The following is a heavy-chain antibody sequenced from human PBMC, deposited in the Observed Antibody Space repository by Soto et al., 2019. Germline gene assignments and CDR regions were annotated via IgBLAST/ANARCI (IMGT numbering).Heavy chain of an antibody. V-gene: IGHV1-58*02. CDR1: GFTFTSSA. D-gene: IGHD6-13*01. CDR3: AAWPYIAAAGTDWFDP. CDR2: IVVGRGNT. J-gene: IGHJ5*02. Sequence: QMQLVQSGPEVKKPGTSVKVSCKASGFTFTSSAMQWVRQARGQRLEWIGWIVVGRGNTNYAQKFQERVTITRDMSTSTAYMELSSLRSEDTAVYYCAAWPYIAAAGTDWFDPWGQGTLVTVSS.